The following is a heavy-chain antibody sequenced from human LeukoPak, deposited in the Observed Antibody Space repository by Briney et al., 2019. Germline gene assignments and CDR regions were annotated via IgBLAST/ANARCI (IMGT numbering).Heavy chain of an antibody. CDR1: GGSFSGYY. J-gene: IGHJ3*02. V-gene: IGHV4-34*01. D-gene: IGHD6-13*01. CDR2: INHSGST. CDR3: ASRRRGYSSSWCTIPFYDAFDI. Sequence: PSETLSLTCAVYGGSFSGYYWSWIRQPPGKGLEWIGEINHSGSTNYNPSLKSRVTISVDTSKNQFSLKLSSVTAADTAVYYCASRRRGYSSSWCTIPFYDAFDIWGQGTMVTVSS.